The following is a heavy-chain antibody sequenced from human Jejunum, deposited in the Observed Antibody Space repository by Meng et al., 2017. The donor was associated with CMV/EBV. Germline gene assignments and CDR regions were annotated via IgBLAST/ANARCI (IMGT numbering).Heavy chain of an antibody. Sequence: YSISSGYYWGWVRQPPGKGLEWIGSFYQGERPTYNPSLESRVTISVDTSKNQFSLRLTSVTAADTAVYYCARDLMTTITTGWFDPWGQGTLVTVSS. CDR1: YSISSGYY. J-gene: IGHJ5*02. V-gene: IGHV4-38-2*02. CDR3: ARDLMTTITTGWFDP. CDR2: FYQGERP. D-gene: IGHD4-11*01.